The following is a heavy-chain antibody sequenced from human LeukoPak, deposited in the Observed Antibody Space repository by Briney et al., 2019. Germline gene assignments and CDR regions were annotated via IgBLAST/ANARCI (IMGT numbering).Heavy chain of an antibody. V-gene: IGHV1-69*13. Sequence: GASVKVSCKASGGTFSSYAISWVRQAPGQGLEWMGGIIPIFGTANYAQKFQGRVTITADESTSTAYMELSSLRSEDAAVYYCARGPRSGDYALDAFDIWGQGTMVTVSS. J-gene: IGHJ3*02. CDR3: ARGPRSGDYALDAFDI. CDR1: GGTFSSYA. CDR2: IIPIFGTA. D-gene: IGHD4-17*01.